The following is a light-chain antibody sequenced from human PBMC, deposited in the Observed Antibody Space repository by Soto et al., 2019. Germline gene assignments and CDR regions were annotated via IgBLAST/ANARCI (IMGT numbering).Light chain of an antibody. CDR1: QGIRNY. J-gene: IGKJ3*01. V-gene: IGKV1-27*01. CDR2: AAS. Sequence: DIQMSQSPTSLSASVGDRVTITCRASQGIRNYVAWYQRIPGKAPKLLIYAASTLQSGVPSRFSGSGSGTDFTLTINGLQPEDVATYSCQKYSSVPVFGPGTKVELK. CDR3: QKYSSVPV.